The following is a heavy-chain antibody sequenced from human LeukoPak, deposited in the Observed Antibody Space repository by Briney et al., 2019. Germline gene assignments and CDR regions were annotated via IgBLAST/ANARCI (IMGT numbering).Heavy chain of an antibody. Sequence: PSQTLSLTCTVSGGSISSGAYYWRWIRQHPGKGLEWIGHIYYSGTTYYNPSLKRRVTISVDTSKNQFSLKLSSVTAADTAVYYCARGDYYDSSGYYYFDYWGQGTLVTVSS. D-gene: IGHD3-22*01. J-gene: IGHJ4*02. CDR2: IYYSGTT. CDR3: ARGDYYDSSGYYYFDY. V-gene: IGHV4-31*03. CDR1: GGSISSGAYY.